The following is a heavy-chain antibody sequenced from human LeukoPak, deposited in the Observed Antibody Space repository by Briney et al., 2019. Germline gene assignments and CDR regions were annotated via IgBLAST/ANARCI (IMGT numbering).Heavy chain of an antibody. Sequence: GGSLRLSCAASGFTFSSYSMNWVRQAPGKGLEWVSSISSSSSYIYYADSVKGRFTISRDNAKNSLYLQMNSLRAEDTAVYYCARGCSGGSCYSAHFDYWGQGTLVTVSS. CDR2: ISSSSSYI. CDR3: ARGCSGGSCYSAHFDY. D-gene: IGHD2-15*01. J-gene: IGHJ4*02. CDR1: GFTFSSYS. V-gene: IGHV3-21*01.